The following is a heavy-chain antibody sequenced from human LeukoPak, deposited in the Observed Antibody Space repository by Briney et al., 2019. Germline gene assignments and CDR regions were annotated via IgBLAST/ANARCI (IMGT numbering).Heavy chain of an antibody. CDR3: ARVPQAPYCSSTSCQKKHGMDV. CDR1: GEPFSGYY. V-gene: IGHV4-34*01. D-gene: IGHD2-2*01. Sequence: PSETLSLTCAVYGEPFSGYYWSWLRQPPGKGLEWIGEINHSGSTNYNPSLKSRVTISVDTSKNQFSLKLSSVTAADTAVYYGARVPQAPYCSSTSCQKKHGMDVWGQGTTVTVSS. CDR2: INHSGST. J-gene: IGHJ6*02.